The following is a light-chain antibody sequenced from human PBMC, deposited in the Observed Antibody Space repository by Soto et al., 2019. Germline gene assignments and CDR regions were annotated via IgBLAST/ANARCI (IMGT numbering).Light chain of an antibody. J-gene: IGLJ2*01. Sequence: QSALTQPASVSGSPGQSITISCTGTSSDVGSYNLVSWYQQHPGKAPKLMIYEGSKRPSGVSNRFSGSKSGNTASLTISGLQAEDEVDYYCCSYAGSSTFHVVFGGGTKVTVL. V-gene: IGLV2-23*03. CDR1: SSDVGSYNL. CDR3: CSYAGSSTFHVV. CDR2: EGS.